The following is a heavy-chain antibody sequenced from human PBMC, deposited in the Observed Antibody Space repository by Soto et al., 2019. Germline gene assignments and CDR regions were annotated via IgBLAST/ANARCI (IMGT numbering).Heavy chain of an antibody. Sequence: QVQLVESGGGVVQPGRSLRLSCAASGFTFSTYGMQWVRQSPGKGLEWVGVVWHDGSIAYYADSVRGRFTISRDNSKNTLDLQMNSLRAEDTAVYYCAIPRPYLDWLLADPPGARGMDVWGQGTTVTVS. J-gene: IGHJ6*02. V-gene: IGHV3-33*01. D-gene: IGHD3-3*01. CDR1: GFTFSTYG. CDR3: AIPRPYLDWLLADPPGARGMDV. CDR2: VWHDGSIA.